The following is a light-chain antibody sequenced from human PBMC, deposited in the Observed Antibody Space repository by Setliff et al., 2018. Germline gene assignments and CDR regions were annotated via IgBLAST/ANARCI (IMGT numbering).Light chain of an antibody. CDR3: SSYTTSSTCV. Sequence: QSVLTQPPSVSGAPGQRVTISCTGSRSNIGAGYGVHWYQQFPGTAPKLIIYDVSDRPSGVSHRFSGSKSGNTASLTISGLLAEDEADYYCSSYTTSSTCVFGTGTKVTVL. V-gene: IGLV1-40*01. J-gene: IGLJ1*01. CDR1: RSNIGAGYG. CDR2: DVS.